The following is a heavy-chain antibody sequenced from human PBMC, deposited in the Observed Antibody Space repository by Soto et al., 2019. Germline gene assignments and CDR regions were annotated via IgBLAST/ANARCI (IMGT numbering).Heavy chain of an antibody. J-gene: IGHJ6*02. CDR1: GFTFSSYG. CDR3: AKDLIQLWSTPYYYYGMDV. V-gene: IGHV3-30*18. CDR2: ISYDGSNK. Sequence: TGGSLRLSCAASGFTFSSYGMHWVRQAPGKGLEWVAVISYDGSNKYYADSVKGRFTISRDNSKNTLYLQMNSLRAEDTAVYYCAKDLIQLWSTPYYYYGMDVWGQGTTVTVSS. D-gene: IGHD5-18*01.